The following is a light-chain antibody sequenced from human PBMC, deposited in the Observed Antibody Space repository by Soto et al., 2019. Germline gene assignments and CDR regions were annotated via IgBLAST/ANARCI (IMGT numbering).Light chain of an antibody. V-gene: IGLV1-51*01. J-gene: IGLJ1*01. CDR2: DNN. CDR1: GSNIGNNF. Sequence: QSVLTQPPSVSAAPGQMVTISCSGSGSNIGNNFVSWYQQFPGTAPKLLIYDNNKRPSGIPDRFSGSKSGTSATLGITGLQTGDEADYCCGTWDNSLSAYVFGPGTKVTV. CDR3: GTWDNSLSAYV.